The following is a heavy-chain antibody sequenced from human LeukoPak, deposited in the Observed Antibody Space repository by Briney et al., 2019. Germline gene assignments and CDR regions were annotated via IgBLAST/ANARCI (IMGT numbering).Heavy chain of an antibody. D-gene: IGHD2-21*02. CDR3: AREVVVTADIKYFDF. J-gene: IGHJ4*02. Sequence: SETLSLTCSVSGDSISTSDDDWTWIRQPPGEGLEWIGYTYRSGSTHYNPSLKSRVTISLDTSKNQFSLEMNSVTAADTAVYYCAREVVVTADIKYFDFWGQGTLVTVSS. CDR1: GDSISTSDDD. CDR2: TYRSGST. V-gene: IGHV4-30-4*01.